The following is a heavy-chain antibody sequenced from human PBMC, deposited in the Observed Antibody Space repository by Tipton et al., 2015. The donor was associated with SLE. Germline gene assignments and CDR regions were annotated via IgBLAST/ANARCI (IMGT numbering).Heavy chain of an antibody. CDR2: IYHSGST. CDR3: ARHARYSYGYFDY. CDR1: GYSISSGYY. D-gene: IGHD5-18*01. Sequence: TLSLTCAVSGYSISSGYYWGWIRQPPGKGLEWIGSIYHSGSTYYNPSLKSRVTISVDTSKNQFSLKLSSVTAADTAVYYCARHARYSYGYFDYWGQGTLVTVSS. V-gene: IGHV4-38-2*01. J-gene: IGHJ4*02.